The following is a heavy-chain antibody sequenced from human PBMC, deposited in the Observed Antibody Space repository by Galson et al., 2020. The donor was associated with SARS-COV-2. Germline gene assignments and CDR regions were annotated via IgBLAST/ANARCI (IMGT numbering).Heavy chain of an antibody. CDR3: ATIRVSRQPATPANYFDY. J-gene: IGHJ4*02. V-gene: IGHV4-39*07. D-gene: IGHD2-2*01. CDR1: GGSISNRDYY. Sequence: SSETLSLTCSVSGGSISNRDYYWVWIRQPPGKGLEWIASINYSGTTYYKTSLKSRATMAVDTSRNQFSLRLSCVTAADTAIYYCATIRVSRQPATPANYFDYGGQGSLVTVSS. CDR2: INYSGTT.